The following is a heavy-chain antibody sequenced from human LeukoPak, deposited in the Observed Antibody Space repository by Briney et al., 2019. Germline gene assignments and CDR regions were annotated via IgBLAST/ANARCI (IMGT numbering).Heavy chain of an antibody. CDR3: ARWGSSWHQIPPDWFDP. D-gene: IGHD6-13*01. J-gene: IGHJ5*02. Sequence: SVKVSCKASGYTFTGYYMRWVRQAPGQGLEWMGRIIPIFGTVNYAQKFQGRITITADKSTSTAYMELSSLRSEDTAVYYCARWGSSWHQIPPDWFDPWGQGTLVTVSS. CDR2: IIPIFGTV. V-gene: IGHV1-69*06. CDR1: GYTFTGYY.